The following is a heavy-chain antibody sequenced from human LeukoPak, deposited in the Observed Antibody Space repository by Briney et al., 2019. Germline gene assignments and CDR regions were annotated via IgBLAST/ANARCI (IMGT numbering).Heavy chain of an antibody. V-gene: IGHV4-59*08. J-gene: IGHJ6*02. CDR1: GGSNCTYY. CDR3: ARHQPWDTAMGPVMDV. Sequence: SEPLSLLCTVSGGSNCTYYWSWMRQPPGKGRECIGYIYYSGSTSYNPSLKSRVTISVDTSKNQFSLRLYSMTAADTAMYFCARHQPWDTAMGPVMDVWGQGTTVTVSS. CDR2: IYYSGST. D-gene: IGHD5-18*01.